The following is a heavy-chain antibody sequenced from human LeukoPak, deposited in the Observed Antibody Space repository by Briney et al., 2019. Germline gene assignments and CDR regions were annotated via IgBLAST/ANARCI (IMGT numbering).Heavy chain of an antibody. V-gene: IGHV3-64*01. CDR3: ARAALRANWGSRYYFDY. CDR1: GFTFSSYA. CDR2: ISSNGGST. D-gene: IGHD7-27*01. Sequence: PGGSLRLSCAASGFTFSSYAMHWVSQAPGKGLEYVSAISSNGGSTYYANSVKGRFTISRDNSKNTLYLQMGSLRAEDMAVYYCARAALRANWGSRYYFDYWGQGTLVTVSS. J-gene: IGHJ4*02.